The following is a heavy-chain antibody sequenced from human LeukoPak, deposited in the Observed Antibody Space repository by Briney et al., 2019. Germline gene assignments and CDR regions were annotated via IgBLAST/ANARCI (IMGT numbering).Heavy chain of an antibody. J-gene: IGHJ6*02. CDR1: GINFRGYW. CDR2: MKQDGSEK. CDR3: ARGRLPSAYGMDV. Sequence: TGGSLRLSCAVSGINFRGYWMAWVRQAPGKGLEWVANMKQDGSEKYYVDSVKGRFTISRDNAKNSLYLEMNSLRVEDTAVYYCARGRLPSAYGMDVWGQGTTVTVSS. V-gene: IGHV3-7*03.